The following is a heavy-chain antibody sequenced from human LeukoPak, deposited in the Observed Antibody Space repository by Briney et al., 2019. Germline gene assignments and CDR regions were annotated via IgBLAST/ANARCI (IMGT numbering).Heavy chain of an antibody. J-gene: IGHJ4*02. Sequence: SETLSLTCTVSGGSISSYYWSWIRQPAGKGLEWIGRIYTSGSTNYNPSLKSRVTMSVDTSKNQFSLELSSVTAADTAVYYCARDERIVGATSYWDQGTLVTVSS. CDR2: IYTSGST. V-gene: IGHV4-4*07. CDR1: GGSISSYY. CDR3: ARDERIVGATSY. D-gene: IGHD1-26*01.